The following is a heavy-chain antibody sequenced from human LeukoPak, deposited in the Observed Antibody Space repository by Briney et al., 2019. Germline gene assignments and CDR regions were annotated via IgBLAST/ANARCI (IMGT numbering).Heavy chain of an antibody. CDR2: TYYRSKWFN. Sequence: SQTPSLTCDISGDSVSTNIGAWHWIRQSPSRGLEWLGRTYYRSKWFNDYALSVKSRVSTNPDTSKNQFSLQLNSVTPEDTAVYYCARSFTTSAGAFDIWGQGTMVTVSS. CDR3: ARSFTTSAGAFDI. CDR1: GDSVSTNIGA. V-gene: IGHV6-1*01. D-gene: IGHD1-1*01. J-gene: IGHJ3*02.